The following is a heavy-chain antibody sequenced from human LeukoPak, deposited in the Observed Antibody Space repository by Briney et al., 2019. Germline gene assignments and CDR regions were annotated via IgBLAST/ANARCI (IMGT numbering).Heavy chain of an antibody. V-gene: IGHV4-39*07. Sequence: SETLSLTCTVSGGSISSSSYYWGWIRQPPGKGLEWIASIYYSGSTYYNPSLKSRVTISVDTSKDQFSLKLSSVTAADTAVYYCARRKVPAAIDYWGQGTLVTVSS. J-gene: IGHJ4*02. CDR1: GGSISSSSYY. CDR3: ARRKVPAAIDY. D-gene: IGHD2-2*01. CDR2: IYYSGST.